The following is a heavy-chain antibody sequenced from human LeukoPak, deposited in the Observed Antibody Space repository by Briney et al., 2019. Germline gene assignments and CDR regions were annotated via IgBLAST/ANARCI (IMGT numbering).Heavy chain of an antibody. CDR1: GGSISSGSYY. D-gene: IGHD3-10*01. Sequence: TSQTLSLTCTVSGGSISSGSYYWSWIRQPAGKGLGWIGRIYTSGSTNYNPSLKSRVTISMDASKNQFSLKVTSVTTADTAVYYCARGGSLYYGSGSYGYWGQGTLVIVSS. CDR3: ARGGSLYYGSGSYGY. J-gene: IGHJ4*02. V-gene: IGHV4-61*02. CDR2: IYTSGST.